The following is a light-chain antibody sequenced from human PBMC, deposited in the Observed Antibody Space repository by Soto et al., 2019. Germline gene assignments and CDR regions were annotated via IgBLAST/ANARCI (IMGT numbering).Light chain of an antibody. CDR3: SSYTSSSTVV. CDR2: SVS. J-gene: IGLJ2*01. V-gene: IGLV2-14*01. CDR1: SSDVGGYNY. Sequence: QTALTQPASVSGSPGQSITISCTGTSSDVGGYNYVSWYQQHPGKAPKLMSYSVSNRPAGGSNRFAGSKSDNTASLTISGLQAEDEADYYCSSYTSSSTVVFGGGTKLTVL.